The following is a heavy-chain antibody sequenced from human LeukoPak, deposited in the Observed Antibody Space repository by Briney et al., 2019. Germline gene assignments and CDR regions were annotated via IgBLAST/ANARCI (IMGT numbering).Heavy chain of an antibody. D-gene: IGHD3-10*01. J-gene: IGHJ5*02. CDR2: XYTXGXT. CDR1: XXXXXXXX. Sequence: PGGSLRLSCAAXXXXXXXXXXXXVXXXXXXXXXXXSXXYTXGXTYYXDSXKGRXTISRDNSKNTLFLQMNSLRAEVTAVYYCARGGDILLRHWFDPWGQGTLVTVSS. V-gene: IGHV3-53*01. CDR3: ARGGDILLRHWFDP.